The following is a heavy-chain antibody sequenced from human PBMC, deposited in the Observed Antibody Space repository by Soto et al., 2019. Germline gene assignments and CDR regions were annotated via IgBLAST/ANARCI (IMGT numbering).Heavy chain of an antibody. CDR2: IQYSGRT. J-gene: IGHJ4*02. D-gene: IGHD1-26*01. CDR3: ARLTGSPTRFDY. Sequence: QVQLQVSGPGLVKPSETLSLSCTVSGGSLSPHYWTWIRQPPGKGLEYIGYIQYSGRTDYNPSLKTPVSISVDTSTNQFSLRLNSVTSADTAVYYCARLTGSPTRFDYWGQGILVTVSS. V-gene: IGHV4-59*11. CDR1: GGSLSPHY.